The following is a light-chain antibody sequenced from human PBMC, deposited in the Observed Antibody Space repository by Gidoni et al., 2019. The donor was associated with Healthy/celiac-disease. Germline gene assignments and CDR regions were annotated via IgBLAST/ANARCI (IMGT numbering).Light chain of an antibody. CDR3: CSYAGSCFV. Sequence: QSALTQPRSVSGSPRQSVTISCTGTSSDVGGYNYVSWYQQHPGKAPKLMIYDVSKRPSGVPDRFSGSKSGNTASLTISGLQAEDEADYYCCSYAGSCFVFGTGTKVTVL. V-gene: IGLV2-11*01. CDR1: SSDVGGYNY. J-gene: IGLJ1*01. CDR2: DVS.